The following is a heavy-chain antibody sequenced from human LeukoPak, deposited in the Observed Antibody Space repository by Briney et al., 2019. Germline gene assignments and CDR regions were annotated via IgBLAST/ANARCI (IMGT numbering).Heavy chain of an antibody. V-gene: IGHV3-30*02. CDR3: AKDQDGYSSSWHLLGY. J-gene: IGHJ4*02. CDR1: GFTFSSYG. Sequence: PGGSLRLSCAASGFTFSSYGMHWVRQAPGKGLEWVAFIRYDGSNKYYADSVKGRFTISRDNSKNTLYLQMNSLRAEDTAVYYCAKDQDGYSSSWHLLGYWGQGTLVTVSS. CDR2: IRYDGSNK. D-gene: IGHD6-13*01.